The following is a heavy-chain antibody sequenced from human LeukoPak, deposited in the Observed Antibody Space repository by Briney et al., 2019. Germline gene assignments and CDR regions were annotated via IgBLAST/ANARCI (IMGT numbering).Heavy chain of an antibody. J-gene: IGHJ4*02. V-gene: IGHV1-2*02. Sequence: ASVKVSCKASGYTFTKYGINWVRQAPGQGPEWMGWINPDSGGSEYGQKFQGRVTFTSDTSSTTIYMEVRSLKSDDTAVYYCARDMTGGIWARATSFDHWGQGTLVTVSS. D-gene: IGHD1-14*01. CDR2: INPDSGGS. CDR3: ARDMTGGIWARATSFDH. CDR1: GYTFTKYG.